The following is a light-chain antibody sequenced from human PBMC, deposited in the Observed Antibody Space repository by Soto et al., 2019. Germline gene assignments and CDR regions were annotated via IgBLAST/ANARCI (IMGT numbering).Light chain of an antibody. Sequence: DIQMTQSPSSLSASVGDRFSITCGASQNINNYLNWYQQKPGKAPNLLIYAASTLQSGVPSRFSGSGSGTDFTLTISSLQPEDFATYYCQQSYSSPRTFGQGTKVDI. CDR3: QQSYSSPRT. J-gene: IGKJ1*01. CDR1: QNINNY. V-gene: IGKV1-39*01. CDR2: AAS.